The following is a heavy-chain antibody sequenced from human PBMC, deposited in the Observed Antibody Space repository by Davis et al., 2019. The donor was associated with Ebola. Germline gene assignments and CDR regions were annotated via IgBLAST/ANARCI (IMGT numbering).Heavy chain of an antibody. J-gene: IGHJ4*02. V-gene: IGHV3-7*03. CDR3: AKFSRLIPLFDY. Sequence: GGSLRLSCAASGFTFNTYCMTWVRQAPGKGLEWVANINQDGSEKYYVDSVKGRFTISRDNSKNTLYLQMNSLRAEDTAVYYCAKFSRLIPLFDYWGQGTLVTVSS. CDR1: GFTFNTYC. CDR2: INQDGSEK.